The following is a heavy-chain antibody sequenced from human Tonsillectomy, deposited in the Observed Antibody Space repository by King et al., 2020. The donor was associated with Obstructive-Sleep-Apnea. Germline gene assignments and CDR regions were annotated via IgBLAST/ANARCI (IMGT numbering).Heavy chain of an antibody. Sequence: QLVQSGPEVKKPGTSVKVSCKASGFTFSTSSMQWVRQARGQRLEWIGCIVVGSGNTNYAQKFQERVTITRDMSTSTAYMELSSLRSEDTAVYYCAAGGVFVDWSLDVWGQGTTVTVSS. CDR3: AAGGVFVDWSLDV. CDR1: GFTFSTSS. V-gene: IGHV1-58*02. CDR2: IVVGSGNT. D-gene: IGHD3/OR15-3a*01. J-gene: IGHJ6*02.